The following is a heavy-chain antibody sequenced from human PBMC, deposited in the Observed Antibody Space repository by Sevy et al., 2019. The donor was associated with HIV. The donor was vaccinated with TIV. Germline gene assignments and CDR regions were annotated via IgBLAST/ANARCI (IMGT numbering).Heavy chain of an antibody. V-gene: IGHV1-2*02. CDR1: GYTFTGYY. Sequence: ASVKVSCKASGYTFTGYYMHWVRQAPGQGLEWMGWINPKSGGTNYAQKFQGRVTMTRDTSISTAYMELSRLRSDDTAVYYCARVYCGGDCYSDAFDIWGQGTMVTVSS. D-gene: IGHD2-21*02. J-gene: IGHJ3*02. CDR2: INPKSGGT. CDR3: ARVYCGGDCYSDAFDI.